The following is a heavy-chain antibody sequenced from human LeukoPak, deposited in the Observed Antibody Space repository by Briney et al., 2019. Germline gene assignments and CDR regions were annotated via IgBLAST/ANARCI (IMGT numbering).Heavy chain of an antibody. CDR1: GYTFTGYY. CDR2: INPNSGGT. V-gene: IGHV1-2*06. J-gene: IGHJ4*02. D-gene: IGHD2-15*01. CDR3: ARGYCSGGSCYEIDY. Sequence: ASVKASCKASGYTFTGYYMHWVRQAPGQGLEWMGRINPNSGGTNYAQKFQGRVTMTRDTSISTAYMELSRLRSDDTAVYYCARGYCSGGSCYEIDYWGQGTLVTVSS.